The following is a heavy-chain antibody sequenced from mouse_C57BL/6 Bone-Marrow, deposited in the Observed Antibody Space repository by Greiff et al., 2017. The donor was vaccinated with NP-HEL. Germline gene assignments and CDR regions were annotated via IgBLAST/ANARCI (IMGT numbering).Heavy chain of an antibody. Sequence: EVKLMDSEGGLVQPGSSMKLSCTASGFTFSDYYMAWVRQVPEKGLEWVANINYDGSSTYYLDSLKSRFIISRDNAKNILYLQMSSLKSEDTATYYCARAHYGSSLMDYWGQGTSVTVSS. J-gene: IGHJ4*01. V-gene: IGHV5-16*01. D-gene: IGHD1-1*01. CDR3: ARAHYGSSLMDY. CDR1: GFTFSDYY. CDR2: INYDGSST.